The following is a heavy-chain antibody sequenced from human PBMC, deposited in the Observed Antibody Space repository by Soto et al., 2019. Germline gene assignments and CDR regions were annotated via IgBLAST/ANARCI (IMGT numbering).Heavy chain of an antibody. Sequence: QVQLVQSGAEMKKPGSSVKVSYKASGGTFISNAIRWMRQAPGQGLEWIGGVTHIFGTETGAQKFRGRVTITADQSTSTVFLELSSLRSEDTAVYYCASLRDYGDNCNPRCGMDVWGQGTTVTVSS. CDR1: GGTFISNA. D-gene: IGHD4-17*01. J-gene: IGHJ6*02. CDR2: VTHIFGTE. V-gene: IGHV1-69*12. CDR3: ASLRDYGDNCNPRCGMDV.